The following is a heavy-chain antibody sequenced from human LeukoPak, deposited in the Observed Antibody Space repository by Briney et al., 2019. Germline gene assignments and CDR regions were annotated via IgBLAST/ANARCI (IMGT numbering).Heavy chain of an antibody. J-gene: IGHJ3*02. D-gene: IGHD3-10*01. CDR2: INYSGST. Sequence: SETLSLTCTVSGGSISNTFYYWGWIRQPPGKGLEWIGSINYSGSTYYNPSLKSRVTISVDTSKNQFSLKLSSVTAADTAVYYCARDRGVSVNDAFDIWGQGTMVTVSS. CDR1: GGSISNTFYY. V-gene: IGHV4-39*07. CDR3: ARDRGVSVNDAFDI.